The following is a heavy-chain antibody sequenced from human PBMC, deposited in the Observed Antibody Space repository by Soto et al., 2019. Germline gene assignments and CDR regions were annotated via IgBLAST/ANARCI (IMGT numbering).Heavy chain of an antibody. CDR2: IYYSGST. CDR3: ARVAGIAAAGTWFWFDP. V-gene: IGHV4-59*01. J-gene: IGHJ5*02. CDR1: GGSISSYY. D-gene: IGHD6-13*01. Sequence: KPSETLSLTCTVSGGSISSYYWSWIRQPPGKGLEWIGYIYYSGSTNYNPSLKSRVTISVDTSKNQFSLKLSSVTAADTAVYYCARVAGIAAAGTWFWFDPWGQGTLVTVSS.